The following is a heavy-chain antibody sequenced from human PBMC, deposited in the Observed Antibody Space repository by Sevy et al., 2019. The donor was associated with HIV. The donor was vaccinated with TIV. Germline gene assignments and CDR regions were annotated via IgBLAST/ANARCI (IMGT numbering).Heavy chain of an antibody. CDR2: IYSGGST. J-gene: IGHJ4*02. CDR3: ARDQNYYDSSGYSYFDY. CDR1: GFTVSSNY. V-gene: IGHV3-53*01. D-gene: IGHD3-22*01. Sequence: GGSLRLSCAASGFTVSSNYMSWVRQAPGKGLEWVSVIYSGGSTYYADSVKGRFTISRDNSKNTLYLQMNSLRAEDTAVYFCARDQNYYDSSGYSYFDYWGQGTLVTVSS.